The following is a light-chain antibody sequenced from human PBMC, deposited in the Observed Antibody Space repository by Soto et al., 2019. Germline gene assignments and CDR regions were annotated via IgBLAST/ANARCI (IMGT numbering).Light chain of an antibody. CDR2: DVI. CDR1: SGDVGGYNY. V-gene: IGLV2-11*01. Sequence: QSALTQPRSVSGSPGQSVTISCTGTSGDVGGYNYVSWYQQHPGKAPKLMIYDVIKRPSGVPDRFSGSKSGNSASLTISGLQAEDEADYYCCSYAGSYFYVFGTGTKVTVL. CDR3: CSYAGSYFYV. J-gene: IGLJ1*01.